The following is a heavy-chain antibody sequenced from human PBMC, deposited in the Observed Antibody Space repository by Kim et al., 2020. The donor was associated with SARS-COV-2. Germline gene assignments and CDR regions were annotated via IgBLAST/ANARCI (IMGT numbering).Heavy chain of an antibody. Sequence: ASVKVSCKASGYTFTSYAISWVRQAPGQGLEWMGRIIPYHGITNYAQKLQGRVTITTDKSTSTAYMELSSLRSEDTAVYYCARGDAFDSMGKASWGQGAL. D-gene: IGHD3-9*01. CDR1: GYTFTSYA. V-gene: IGHV1-18*01. J-gene: IGHJ5*02. CDR3: ARGDAFDSMGKAS. CDR2: IIPYHGIT.